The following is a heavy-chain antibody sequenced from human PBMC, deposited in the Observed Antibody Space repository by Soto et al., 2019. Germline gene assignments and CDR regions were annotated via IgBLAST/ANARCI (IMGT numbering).Heavy chain of an antibody. V-gene: IGHV1-69*01. CDR2: IIPIFGTA. D-gene: IGHD4-17*01. CDR1: GGTFSSYS. Sequence: QVQLVQSGAEVKKPGSSVKVSCKASGGTFSSYSINWVRQAPGQGLEWMGGIIPIFGTANNAQKFQGRVTITADESATTVYMELSSLRSEDTAVYYCAKVYGDYGGGFDYWGQGTLVTVSS. J-gene: IGHJ4*02. CDR3: AKVYGDYGGGFDY.